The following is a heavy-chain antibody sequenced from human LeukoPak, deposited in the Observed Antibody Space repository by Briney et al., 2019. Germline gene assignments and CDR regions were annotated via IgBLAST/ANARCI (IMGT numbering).Heavy chain of an antibody. CDR2: IYYSGST. J-gene: IGHJ4*02. V-gene: IGHV4-30-4*01. CDR3: ARGVGVAGIFDY. D-gene: IGHD6-19*01. Sequence: SETLSLTCTVSGGSISSGDYYWSWIRQPPGKGLEWIGYIYYSGSTYYNPSLKSRVTISVDTSKNQFSLKLSSVTAADTAVYYCARGVGVAGIFDYWGQGTLVTVSS. CDR1: GGSISSGDYY.